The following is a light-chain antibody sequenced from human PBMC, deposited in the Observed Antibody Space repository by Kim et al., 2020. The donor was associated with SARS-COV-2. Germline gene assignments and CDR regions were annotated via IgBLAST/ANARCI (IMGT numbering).Light chain of an antibody. CDR3: ATWDDSLNGPV. J-gene: IGLJ7*01. CDR1: PSDIGSNY. Sequence: GQRVTISCPGSPSDIGSNYVYWYQQVPGTAPKLLIYRNNQRPSGVPDRFSVSKSGTSASLAISGLRSGDEADYYCATWDDSLNGPVFGGGTQLTVL. CDR2: RNN. V-gene: IGLV1-47*01.